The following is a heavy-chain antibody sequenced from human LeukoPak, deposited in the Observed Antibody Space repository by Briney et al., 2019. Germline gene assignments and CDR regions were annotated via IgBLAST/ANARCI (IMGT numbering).Heavy chain of an antibody. D-gene: IGHD3-22*01. J-gene: IGHJ4*02. CDR3: ARGKGYYDSSGYYYLVYFDY. Sequence: PGGSLRLSCAASGFTFSDYYMSWIRQAPGEGLEWVSYISSSGSTIYYADSVKGRFTISRDNAKNSLYLQMNSLRAEDTAVYYCARGKGYYDSSGYYYLVYFDYWGQGTLVTVSS. CDR2: ISSSGSTI. V-gene: IGHV3-11*01. CDR1: GFTFSDYY.